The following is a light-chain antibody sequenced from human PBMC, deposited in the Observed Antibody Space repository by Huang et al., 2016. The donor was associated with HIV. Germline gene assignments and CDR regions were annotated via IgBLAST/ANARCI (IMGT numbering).Light chain of an antibody. Sequence: AIRMTQSPSSLSASTGDRVNITCRASQDLNNFLACYQQKPGKAPNLLIYAASILETGVPSRFSGSGSGTEFNLSISCLQSEDFATYYCQQYYSYRTFGQGTQVEIK. V-gene: IGKV1-8*01. CDR1: QDLNNF. J-gene: IGKJ1*01. CDR3: QQYYSYRT. CDR2: AAS.